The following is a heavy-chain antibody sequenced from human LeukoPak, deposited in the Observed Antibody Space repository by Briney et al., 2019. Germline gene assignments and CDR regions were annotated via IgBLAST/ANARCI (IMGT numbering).Heavy chain of an antibody. V-gene: IGHV3-64*01. CDR3: ARGSYYDSSGYYKFGFDY. CDR1: GFTFSSYA. J-gene: IGHJ4*02. Sequence: GGSLRLSCAASGFTFSSYAMHWVRQAPGKGLGYVSAISSNGGSTYYANSVKGRFTISRDNSKNTLYLQMGSLRAEDMAVYYCARGSYYDSSGYYKFGFDYWGQGTLVTVSS. D-gene: IGHD3-22*01. CDR2: ISSNGGST.